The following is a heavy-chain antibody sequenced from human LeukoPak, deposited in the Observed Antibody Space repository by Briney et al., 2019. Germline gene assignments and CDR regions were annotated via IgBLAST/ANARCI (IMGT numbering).Heavy chain of an antibody. CDR1: GFTFSSHW. CDR3: ARDNFDWRPLDC. V-gene: IGHV3-7*03. J-gene: IGHJ4*02. CDR2: IKHDGSEK. Sequence: GGSLRLSCAGSGFTFSSHWMTWVRQTPGKGLEWVASIKHDGSEKYYVDSVKGRFTISRDNAKNSLYVEMNNLRGEDTAVYYCARDNFDWRPLDCWGQGTLVTVSS. D-gene: IGHD3-9*01.